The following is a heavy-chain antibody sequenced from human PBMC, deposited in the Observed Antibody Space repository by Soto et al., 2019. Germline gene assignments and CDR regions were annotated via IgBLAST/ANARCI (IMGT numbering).Heavy chain of an antibody. CDR1: GFTFSSYS. V-gene: IGHV3-21*01. CDR3: ARGYSYGLKYYYGMDV. Sequence: LRLSCAASGFTFSSYSMNWVRQAPGKGLEWVSSISSSSYIYYADSVKGRFTISRDNAKNSLYLQMNSLRAEDTAVYYCARGYSYGLKYYYGMDVWGQGTTVTVSS. J-gene: IGHJ6*02. CDR2: ISSSSYI. D-gene: IGHD5-18*01.